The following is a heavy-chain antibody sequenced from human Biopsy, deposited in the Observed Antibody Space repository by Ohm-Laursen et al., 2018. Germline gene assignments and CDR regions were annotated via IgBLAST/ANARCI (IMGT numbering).Heavy chain of an antibody. D-gene: IGHD3-3*01. V-gene: IGHV4-59*07. CDR2: ISDTGST. J-gene: IGHJ3*01. CDR1: GDSISSYY. CDR3: ARLYRLDDYWNDDPPDAFDV. Sequence: SDTLSLTCTVSGDSISSYYWSWIRQSPGQGLEWIGSISDTGSTNYCPSLRGRVTISVDTSKKQFSLKVSSVTPADTAVFFCARLYRLDDYWNDDPPDAFDVWGQGTMVTVSS.